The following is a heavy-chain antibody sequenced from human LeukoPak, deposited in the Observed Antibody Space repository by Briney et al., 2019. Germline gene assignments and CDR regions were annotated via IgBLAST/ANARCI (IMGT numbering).Heavy chain of an antibody. J-gene: IGHJ5*02. CDR1: GFTFSFYT. CDR3: AAVDVDTAFP. CDR2: ISGSGGST. V-gene: IGHV3-23*01. Sequence: GGSLRLSCAASGFTFSFYTMSWVRQAPGKGLEWVSAISGSGGSTYYADSVKGRFTISRDNSKNTLYLQMNSLRAEDTAVYYCAAVDVDTAFPWGQGTLVTVSS. D-gene: IGHD5-18*01.